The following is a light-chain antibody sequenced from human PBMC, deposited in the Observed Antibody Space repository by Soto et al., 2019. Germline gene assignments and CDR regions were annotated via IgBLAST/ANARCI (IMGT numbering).Light chain of an antibody. J-gene: IGLJ2*01. CDR2: RTN. V-gene: IGLV1-47*01. Sequence: QSVLTQPPSASGTPGQTVTISCSGSTSNIGNNYVHWYQQLPGTAPKLLIYRTNERPSGVSDRFSGSKSGTTASLAISGLRSEDEADYYCAAWDDSLSGFVLFGGGTKLTVL. CDR1: TSNIGNNY. CDR3: AAWDDSLSGFVL.